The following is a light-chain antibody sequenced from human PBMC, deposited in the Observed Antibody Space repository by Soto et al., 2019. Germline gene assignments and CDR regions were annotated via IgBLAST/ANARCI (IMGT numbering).Light chain of an antibody. CDR3: SSYAGSSNV. V-gene: IGLV2-8*01. Sequence: QSALTQPPSASGSPGQSVTISCTGTSSDIGGYNSVSWYQQHPGKAPRLMIYEVNKRPSGVPDRFSGSKSGYTASLTVSGLQTEDEAFYYCSSYAGSSNVFGTGTKVTVL. J-gene: IGLJ1*01. CDR2: EVN. CDR1: SSDIGGYNS.